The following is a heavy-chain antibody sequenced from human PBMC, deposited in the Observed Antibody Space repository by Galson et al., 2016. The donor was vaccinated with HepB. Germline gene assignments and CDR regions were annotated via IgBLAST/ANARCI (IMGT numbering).Heavy chain of an antibody. D-gene: IGHD1-26*01. Sequence: SLRLSCAASGFTFSDFAMHWVRQAPGKGLEWVAVIWYHEVKKYYYSDSVTGRFTISRDNSKNTLYLQMNSLRVEDTAIYYCARDPAGGVGLDPWGQGTLVTVSS. CDR2: IWYHEVKK. CDR3: ARDPAGGVGLDP. CDR1: GFTFSDFA. V-gene: IGHV3-33*01. J-gene: IGHJ5*02.